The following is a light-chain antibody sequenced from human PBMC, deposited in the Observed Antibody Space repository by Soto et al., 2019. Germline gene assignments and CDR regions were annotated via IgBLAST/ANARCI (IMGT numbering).Light chain of an antibody. Sequence: QSVLTHPASVSWSPGHSITISFTGTISYVGAYKYVSWYQQHPGKVPKLIIYGVSNRPSGVSNRFSGSKSGNTAFLTISGLQPEDEADYYCSSFTGTTTLDVFGTGTKVTVL. CDR1: ISYVGAYKY. V-gene: IGLV2-14*03. J-gene: IGLJ1*01. CDR3: SSFTGTTTLDV. CDR2: GVS.